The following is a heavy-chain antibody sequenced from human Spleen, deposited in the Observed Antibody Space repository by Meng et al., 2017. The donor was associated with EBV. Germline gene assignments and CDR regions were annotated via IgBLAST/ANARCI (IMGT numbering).Heavy chain of an antibody. CDR3: AKFALYGYYYFEY. J-gene: IGHJ4*02. V-gene: IGHV4-30-4*01. D-gene: IGHD3-16*02. CDR1: VDSINSGGYD. CDR2: IYYSGTT. Sequence: QGQLQESGPGLVKPSQTRSLTCAVSVDSINSGGYDWSWIRQRPGKGLEWIGYIYYSGTTYYNPSLKRRVTISVDTSKNQFSLKLSSVTAADTAVYYCAKFALYGYYYFEYWGQGTLVTVSS.